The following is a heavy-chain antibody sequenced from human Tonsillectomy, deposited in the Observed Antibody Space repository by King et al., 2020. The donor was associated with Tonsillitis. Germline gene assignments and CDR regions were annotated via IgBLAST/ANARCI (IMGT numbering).Heavy chain of an antibody. CDR2: INPNSGGT. D-gene: IGHD3-3*01. J-gene: IGHJ4*02. Sequence: QLVQSGAEVKKPGASVKVSCTASGYTFTGYYMHWVRQAPGQGLEWMGWINPNSGGTNYAQKFQGRVTMTRDTSISTAYMELSRLRSDDTAVYDCARVNPTMYGVVTAFDYWGQGTMVTVSS. CDR3: ARVNPTMYGVVTAFDY. V-gene: IGHV1-2*02. CDR1: GYTFTGYY.